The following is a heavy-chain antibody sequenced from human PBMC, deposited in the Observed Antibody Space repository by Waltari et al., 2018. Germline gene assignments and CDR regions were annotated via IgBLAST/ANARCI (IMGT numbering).Heavy chain of an antibody. V-gene: IGHV3-23*04. Sequence: EVQLVESGGGLVQPGGSLRLSCAASGFTFSSYAMSWVRQAPGKGLEWVSAISGSGGSTYYADSVKGRFTISRDNSKNTLYLQMNSLRAEDTAVYYCAKVQYYYDSSGYPLLDYWGQGTLVTVSS. J-gene: IGHJ4*02. D-gene: IGHD3-22*01. CDR2: ISGSGGST. CDR3: AKVQYYYDSSGYPLLDY. CDR1: GFTFSSYA.